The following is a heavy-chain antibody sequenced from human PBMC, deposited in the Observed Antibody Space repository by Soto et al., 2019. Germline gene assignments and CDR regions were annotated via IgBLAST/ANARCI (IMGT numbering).Heavy chain of an antibody. CDR1: GGSISRYY. CDR3: ARSSGFYTGSFYY. CDR2: IYHTGTT. J-gene: IGHJ4*02. Sequence: PSETLSLTCTGFGGSISRYYWSWIRQSPGKGLEWIAYIYHTGTTNYNPSLKSRVAISVDTSKNQLSLKLTSVRPADTAVYYCARSSGFYTGSFYYWGQGTLVTVSS. D-gene: IGHD3-3*01. V-gene: IGHV4-59*01.